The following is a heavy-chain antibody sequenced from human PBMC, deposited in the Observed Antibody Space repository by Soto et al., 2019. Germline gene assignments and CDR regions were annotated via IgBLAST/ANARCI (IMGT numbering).Heavy chain of an antibody. V-gene: IGHV4-30-2*01. CDR3: ARAGGLGAVAVDY. Sequence: QLQLQESGSGLVKPSQTLSLTCAVSGGSIRSGGYSWSWIRQPPGKGLEWIGYIYHSGTYYNPSLKSRVTISVDRSKNQFSLKLSSVTAADTAVYYCARAGGLGAVAVDYWGQGTLVTVSS. J-gene: IGHJ4*02. CDR1: GGSIRSGGYS. CDR2: IYHSGT. D-gene: IGHD6-19*01.